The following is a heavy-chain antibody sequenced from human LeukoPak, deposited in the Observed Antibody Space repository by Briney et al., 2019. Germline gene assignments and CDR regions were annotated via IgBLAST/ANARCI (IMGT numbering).Heavy chain of an antibody. CDR3: ARVGPRGYFQH. D-gene: IGHD3/OR15-3a*01. CDR1: GYTFTSYG. Sequence: ASVKVSCYTSGYTFTSYGISWVRQAPGQGLEYMGWINTYNGHTNYAQKLQGRVTVTTDTSTSTAYLELRSLRSDDTAVYYCARVGPRGYFQHWGQGTLITVSS. CDR2: INTYNGHT. V-gene: IGHV1-18*01. J-gene: IGHJ1*01.